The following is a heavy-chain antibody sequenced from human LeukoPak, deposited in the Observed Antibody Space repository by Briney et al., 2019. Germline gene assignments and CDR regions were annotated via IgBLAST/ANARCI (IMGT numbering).Heavy chain of an antibody. CDR1: GYTFTSYG. J-gene: IGHJ6*02. CDR2: ISAYNGNT. Sequence: ASVKVSCKASGYTFTSYGISWVRQAPGQGLEWTGWISAYNGNTNYAQKLQGRVTMTTDTSTSTAYMELRSLRSDDTAVYYCARDVVLEGVYYYDSSGPKDVWGQGTTVTVSS. D-gene: IGHD3-22*01. V-gene: IGHV1-18*01. CDR3: ARDVVLEGVYYYDSSGPKDV.